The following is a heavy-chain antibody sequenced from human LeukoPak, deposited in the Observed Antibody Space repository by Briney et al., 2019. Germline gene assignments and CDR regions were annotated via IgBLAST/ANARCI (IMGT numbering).Heavy chain of an antibody. Sequence: SVKVSCKASGGTFSSYAISWVRQAPGQGLEWMGRIIPILGIANYAQKFQGRVTITADKSTSTAYMELSSLRSEDTAVYYCARSAGELQLGAFDIWGQGTMVTVSS. CDR2: IIPILGIA. D-gene: IGHD1-1*01. CDR1: GGTFSSYA. CDR3: ARSAGELQLGAFDI. J-gene: IGHJ3*02. V-gene: IGHV1-69*04.